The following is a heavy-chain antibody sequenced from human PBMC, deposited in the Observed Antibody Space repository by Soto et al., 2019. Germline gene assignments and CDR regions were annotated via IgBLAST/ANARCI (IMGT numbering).Heavy chain of an antibody. V-gene: IGHV3-64D*08. CDR2: ISSNGGST. CDR3: VKDQMRLRFLEWYGGVFDY. D-gene: IGHD3-3*01. J-gene: IGHJ4*02. CDR1: GFTFSSYA. Sequence: GGSLRLSCSASGFTFSSYAMHWVRQAPGKGLEYVSAISSNGGSTYYADSVKGRFTISRDNSKNTLYLQMSSLRAEDTAVYYCVKDQMRLRFLEWYGGVFDYWGQGTLVTVSS.